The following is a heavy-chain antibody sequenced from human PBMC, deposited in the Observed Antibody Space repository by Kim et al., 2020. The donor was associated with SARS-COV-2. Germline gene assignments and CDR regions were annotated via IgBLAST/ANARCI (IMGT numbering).Heavy chain of an antibody. D-gene: IGHD3-3*01. CDR3: ARAHVGRITIFVVVRHFDF. V-gene: IGHV4-59*01. CDR2: IYYSGST. CDR1: GGSISSYY. J-gene: IGHJ4*02. Sequence: SETLSLTCTVSGGSISSYYWSWIRQPPGKGLEWIGYIYYSGSTNYNPSLKSRVTISVDTSKNQFPLKLSSVTAADTAVYYFARAHVGRITIFVVVRHFDFWGQGTLVTVSS.